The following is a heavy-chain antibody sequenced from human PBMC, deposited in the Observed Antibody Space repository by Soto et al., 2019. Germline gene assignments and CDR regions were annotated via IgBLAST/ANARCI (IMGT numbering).Heavy chain of an antibody. CDR2: ISGSGGST. CDR3: AKGGGGCSGGSCYFVLADY. Sequence: EVQLLESGGGLVQPGGSLRLSCAASGFTFSSYAMSWVRQAPGKGLEWVSAISGSGGSTYYADSVKGRFTISRDNSKNTLYLQMNSLRAEDTAVYYCAKGGGGCSGGSCYFVLADYWGQGTLVTVSS. CDR1: GFTFSSYA. J-gene: IGHJ4*02. D-gene: IGHD2-15*01. V-gene: IGHV3-23*01.